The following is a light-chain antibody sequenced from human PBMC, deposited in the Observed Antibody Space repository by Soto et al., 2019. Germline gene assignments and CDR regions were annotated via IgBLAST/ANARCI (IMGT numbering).Light chain of an antibody. CDR1: QSVSSC. CDR2: DAS. J-gene: IGKJ1*01. V-gene: IGKV3-11*01. CDR3: QQRSNWHRT. Sequence: EIVLTQSPATLSSSPGERATLSCRASQSVSSCLAWYQQKPGQAPRLLIYDASNRATGIPARFSGSGSGTDLTLTISSIEHEDVAVYYCQQRSNWHRTFGQGTKVEIK.